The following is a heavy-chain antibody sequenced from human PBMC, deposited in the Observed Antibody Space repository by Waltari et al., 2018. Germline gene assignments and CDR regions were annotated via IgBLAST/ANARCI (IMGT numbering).Heavy chain of an antibody. CDR3: ARDSAKGITMVRGVIIDYYYYGMDV. V-gene: IGHV1-18*01. CDR2: ISAYNGNT. CDR1: GYTFTSYG. J-gene: IGHJ6*02. D-gene: IGHD3-10*01. Sequence: QVQLVQSGAEVKKPGASVKVSCKASGYTFTSYGISWVRQAPGQGLEWMGWISAYNGNTNYAQKLQGRVTKTTDTSKSTAYMELRSLRSDDTAVYYCARDSAKGITMVRGVIIDYYYYGMDVWGQGTTVTVSS.